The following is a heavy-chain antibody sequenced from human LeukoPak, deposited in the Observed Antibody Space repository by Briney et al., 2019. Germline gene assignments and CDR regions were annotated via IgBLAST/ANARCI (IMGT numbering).Heavy chain of an antibody. CDR3: AGGGGATSTSSPPVFDP. V-gene: IGHV3-7*04. CDR1: GFTFSSYW. Sequence: PGGSLRLSCAASGFTFSSYWMSWVRQAPGKGLEWVANIKRDGSEKYYVDSVKGRFTISRDNAKNSLYLQMNSLRAEDTAVYYCAGGGGATSTSSPPVFDPWGQGTLVTVSS. D-gene: IGHD1-26*01. J-gene: IGHJ5*02. CDR2: IKRDGSEK.